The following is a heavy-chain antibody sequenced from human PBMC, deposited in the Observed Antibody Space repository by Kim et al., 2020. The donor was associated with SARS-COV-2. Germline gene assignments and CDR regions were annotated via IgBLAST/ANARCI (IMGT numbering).Heavy chain of an antibody. V-gene: IGHV4-59*01. J-gene: IGHJ5*02. Sequence: SETLSLTCTVSGGSISSYYWSWIRQPPGKGLEWIGYIYYSGSTNYNPSLKSRVTISVDTSKNQFSLKLSSVTAADTAVYYCARAARPGWFDPWGQGTLVT. CDR3: ARAARPGWFDP. CDR2: IYYSGST. CDR1: GGSISSYY. D-gene: IGHD6-6*01.